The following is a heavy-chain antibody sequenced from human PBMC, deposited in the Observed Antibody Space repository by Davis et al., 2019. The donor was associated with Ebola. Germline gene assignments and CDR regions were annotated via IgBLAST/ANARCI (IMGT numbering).Heavy chain of an antibody. CDR1: GFTFSSYW. D-gene: IGHD6-6*01. Sequence: GESLKISCAASGFTFSSYWMSWVRQAPGKGLEWVSSISSSSSYIYYADSVKGRFTISRDNAKNSLYLQMNSLRAEDTAVYYCARGSIAARPGYYYGMDVWGQGTTVTVSS. CDR2: ISSSSSYI. CDR3: ARGSIAARPGYYYGMDV. J-gene: IGHJ6*02. V-gene: IGHV3-21*01.